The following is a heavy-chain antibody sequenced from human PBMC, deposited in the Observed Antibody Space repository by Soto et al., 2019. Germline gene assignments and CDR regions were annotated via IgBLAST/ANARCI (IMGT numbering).Heavy chain of an antibody. J-gene: IGHJ6*02. D-gene: IGHD2-2*02. CDR3: AREEDIVLVPAAIHPPGMDV. Sequence: PGGSLRLSCAASGFTFSSYSMNWVRQAPGKGLEWVSYISSSSSTIYYADSVKGRFTISRDNAKNSLYLQMNSLRDEDTAVYYCAREEDIVLVPAAIHPPGMDVWGQGTTVTVSS. CDR1: GFTFSSYS. CDR2: ISSSSSTI. V-gene: IGHV3-48*02.